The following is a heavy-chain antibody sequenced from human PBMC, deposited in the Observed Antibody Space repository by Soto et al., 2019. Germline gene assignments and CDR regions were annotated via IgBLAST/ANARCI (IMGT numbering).Heavy chain of an antibody. J-gene: IGHJ4*02. V-gene: IGHV1-18*01. D-gene: IGHD4-17*01. CDR3: ARGDGFGDPFDH. CDR2: ITTHNGRP. CDR1: GYAFTSYS. Sequence: QVQLVQSGAEVKEPGASVKVSCKTSGYAFTSYSITWVRQAPGQGLTLLGGITTHNGRPNYVGGLQKRLTMTIDTSATTAYLDLRSLRSDDTAIYFCARGDGFGDPFDHWGQGSLVTVAS.